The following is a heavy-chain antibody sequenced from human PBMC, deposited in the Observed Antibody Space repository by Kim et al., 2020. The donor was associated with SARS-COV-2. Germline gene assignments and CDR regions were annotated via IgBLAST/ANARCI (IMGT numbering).Heavy chain of an antibody. CDR2: IWYDGSNK. D-gene: IGHD3-10*01. Sequence: GGSLRLSCAASGFTFSSYGMHWVRQAPGKGLEWVAVIWYDGSNKYYADSVKGRFTISRDNSKNTLYLQMNSLRAEDTAVYYCARDLELFSPTPNWFDPWGQGTLVTVSS. CDR1: GFTFSSYG. J-gene: IGHJ5*02. CDR3: ARDLELFSPTPNWFDP. V-gene: IGHV3-33*01.